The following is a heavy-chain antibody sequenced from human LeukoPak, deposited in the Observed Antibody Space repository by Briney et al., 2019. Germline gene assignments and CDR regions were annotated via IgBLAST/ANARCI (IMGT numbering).Heavy chain of an antibody. CDR1: GFTVSSNY. Sequence: GGSLRLSCAASGFTVSSNYMSWVRQAPGKGLEWVSVIYSGGSTYYADSVKGRFTISRDNSKNTLYLQMNSLRAEDTAVYYCARELGSSSWYYFDYWGQGTLVTVSS. J-gene: IGHJ4*02. CDR3: ARELGSSSWYYFDY. D-gene: IGHD6-13*01. V-gene: IGHV3-66*02. CDR2: IYSGGST.